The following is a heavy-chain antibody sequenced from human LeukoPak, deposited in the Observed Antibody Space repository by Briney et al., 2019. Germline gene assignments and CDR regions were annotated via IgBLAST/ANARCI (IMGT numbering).Heavy chain of an antibody. CDR3: ARGQSLLPYYYYGMDV. CDR1: GYTFTSYD. D-gene: IGHD1-26*01. V-gene: IGHV1-8*01. CDR2: MNPNSGNT. J-gene: IGHJ6*02. Sequence: ASVKVSCKASGYTFTSYDINWVRQATGQGLEWMGWMNPNSGNTGHAQKFQGRVTMTRNTSISTAYMELSSLRSEDTAVYYCARGQSLLPYYYYGMDVWGQGTTVTVSS.